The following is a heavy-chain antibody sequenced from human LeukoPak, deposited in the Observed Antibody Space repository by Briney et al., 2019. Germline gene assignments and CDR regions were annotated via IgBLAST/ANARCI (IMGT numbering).Heavy chain of an antibody. J-gene: IGHJ4*02. Sequence: PGGSLRLSCAASGFTFSNAWMSWVRQAPGKGLEWVSLISSSGGSTYYADSVKGRFTISRDNSKNTLYLQMNRLRADDTAIYYCAKATEYNWNDGSGREFDYWGQGPPVTVSS. CDR1: GFTFSNAW. V-gene: IGHV3-23*01. CDR3: AKATEYNWNDGSGREFDY. CDR2: ISSSGGST. D-gene: IGHD1-1*01.